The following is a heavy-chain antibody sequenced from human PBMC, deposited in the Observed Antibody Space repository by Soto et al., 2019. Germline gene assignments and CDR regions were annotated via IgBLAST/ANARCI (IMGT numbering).Heavy chain of an antibody. CDR3: ASWLKGPDIVNYYYGMDV. V-gene: IGHV1-69*12. J-gene: IGHJ6*02. CDR1: GGAFSDYA. D-gene: IGHD5-12*01. Sequence: QVQLVQSGAEVKKPGSSVKVSCKASGGAFSDYAFSWVRQAPGQGLEWLGGIMPIFRAPDYAQKFQGRVTITADEFTRTAYMEMNSLRSEDTAVYYWASWLKGPDIVNYYYGMDVWGQGTTVTVS. CDR2: IMPIFRAP.